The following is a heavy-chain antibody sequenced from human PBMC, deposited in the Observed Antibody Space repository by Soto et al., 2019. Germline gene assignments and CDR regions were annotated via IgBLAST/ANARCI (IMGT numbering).Heavy chain of an antibody. CDR3: ASCPAAAATPLEFDP. D-gene: IGHD6-13*01. CDR2: ISYDGNIQ. Sequence: QVQLVESGGGVVQPGRSLRLSCAASGFTFSHYALHWVRQAPGKGLEWVAFISYDGNIQYYADSVKGRFTISRDNFNNTLYLQMNILRPEDTAVYYCASCPAAAATPLEFDPRGQGALVTVSS. J-gene: IGHJ5*02. V-gene: IGHV3-30*04. CDR1: GFTFSHYA.